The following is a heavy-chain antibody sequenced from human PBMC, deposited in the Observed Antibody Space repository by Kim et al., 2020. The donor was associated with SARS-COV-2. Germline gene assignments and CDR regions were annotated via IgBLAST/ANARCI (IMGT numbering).Heavy chain of an antibody. CDR1: GGSFSGYY. CDR2: INHSGST. CDR3: ARERRVVAATPDFYYYGMDV. V-gene: IGHV4-34*01. D-gene: IGHD2-15*01. J-gene: IGHJ6*02. Sequence: SETLSLTCAVYGGSFSGYYWSWIRQPPGKGLEWIGEINHSGSTNYNPSLKSRVTISVDTSKNQFALKLSSVTAADTAVYYCARERRVVAATPDFYYYGMDVWGQGTTVTVSS.